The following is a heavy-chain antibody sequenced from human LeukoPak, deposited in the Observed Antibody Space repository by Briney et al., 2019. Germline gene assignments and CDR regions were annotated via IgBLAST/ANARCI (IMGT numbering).Heavy chain of an antibody. CDR3: AKKTTFWSGYYDY. CDR2: ISGSGGST. CDR1: GFTFSSYA. D-gene: IGHD3-3*01. J-gene: IGHJ4*02. V-gene: IGHV3-23*01. Sequence: GGSLRLSXAASGFTFSSYAMSWVCQAPGKGLEWVSGISGSGGSTYYADSVKGRFTISRDNSKNTLYLQMNSLRGEDTAVYYCAKKTTFWSGYYDYWGQGTLVTVSS.